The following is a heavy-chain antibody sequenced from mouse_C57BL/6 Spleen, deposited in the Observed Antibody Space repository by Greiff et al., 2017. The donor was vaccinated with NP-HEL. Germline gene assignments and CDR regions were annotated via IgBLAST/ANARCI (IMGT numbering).Heavy chain of an antibody. CDR2: IHPSDSDT. D-gene: IGHD1-1*01. V-gene: IGHV1-74*01. J-gene: IGHJ2*01. Sequence: QVQLQQPGAELVKPGASVKVSCKASGYTFTSYWMHWVKQRPGQGLEWIGRIHPSDSDTNYNQKFKGKATLTVDKSSSTAYMQRSSLTSEDSAVYYCAIPTTVVARIDYWGQGTTLTVSS. CDR3: AIPTTVVARIDY. CDR1: GYTFTSYW.